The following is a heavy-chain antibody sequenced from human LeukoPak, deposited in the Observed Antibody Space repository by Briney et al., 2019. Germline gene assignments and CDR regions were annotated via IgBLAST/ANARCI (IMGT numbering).Heavy chain of an antibody. CDR1: GGSISSSSYY. CDR2: IYYSGST. J-gene: IGHJ5*02. Sequence: SETLSLTCTVSGGSISSSSYYWGWIRQPPGKGLEWIGRIYYSGSTYYNPSLKSRVTISVDTSKNQFSLKLSSVTAADTAVYYCARSGVWPLPRYNWFDPWGQGTLVTVSS. D-gene: IGHD3-16*01. V-gene: IGHV4-39*01. CDR3: ARSGVWPLPRYNWFDP.